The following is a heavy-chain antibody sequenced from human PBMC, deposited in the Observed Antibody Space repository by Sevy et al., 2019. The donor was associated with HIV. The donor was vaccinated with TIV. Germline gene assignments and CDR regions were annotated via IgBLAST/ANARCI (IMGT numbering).Heavy chain of an antibody. CDR1: GFTFSSYA. CDR3: AKDSPHYDKLLRLVRGAFDY. J-gene: IGHJ4*02. Sequence: GGSLRLSCAASGFTFSSYAMSWVRQAPGKGLEWVSAISGSGGSTYYADSVKGRFTISRDNSKNTLYLQMNSLRAEDTAVYYCAKDSPHYDKLLRLVRGAFDYWGQGTLVTVSS. D-gene: IGHD3-10*01. V-gene: IGHV3-23*01. CDR2: ISGSGGST.